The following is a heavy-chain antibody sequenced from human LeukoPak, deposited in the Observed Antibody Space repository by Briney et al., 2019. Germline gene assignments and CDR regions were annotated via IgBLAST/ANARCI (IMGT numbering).Heavy chain of an antibody. V-gene: IGHV4-61*02. CDR2: VYTSGST. J-gene: IGHJ4*02. CDR3: ARFLRSSSWYGGHYFDY. CDR1: GGSISSDDYY. Sequence: SQTLSLTCTVSGGSISSDDYYWSWIRQPAGKGLEWIGRVYTSGSTYYNPSLKSRVTISVDTSKNQFSLKLSSVTAADTAVYYCARFLRSSSWYGGHYFDYWGQGTLVTVSS. D-gene: IGHD6-13*01.